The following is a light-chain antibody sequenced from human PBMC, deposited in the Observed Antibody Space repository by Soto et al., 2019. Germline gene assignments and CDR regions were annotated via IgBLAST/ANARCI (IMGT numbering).Light chain of an antibody. CDR2: DAF. Sequence: DIQMTQSPSSLSASVGDRVTITCQASQDISHYLNWYQQKPGKAHKXLIYDAFNLETGVPSRFSGSGSGTDFTFTISSLQPEDSETYDCQQYDSLPRTFGQGTKVDIK. V-gene: IGKV1-33*01. CDR3: QQYDSLPRT. J-gene: IGKJ1*01. CDR1: QDISHY.